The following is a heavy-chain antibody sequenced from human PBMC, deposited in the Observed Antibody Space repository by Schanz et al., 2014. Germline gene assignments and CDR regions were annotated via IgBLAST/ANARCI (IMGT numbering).Heavy chain of an antibody. Sequence: EVKMVESGGGLVKPGGSLRLSCAASGFTFSSYSLNWVRQAPGKGLEWVSTISTSGTYMYIADSLKGRLTISRDDAKKSIYLQMNNLKAEVTGVYYWVRDSCACPRVYSGMDGDIDYWGQGTLVTVAS. CDR2: ISTSGTYM. D-gene: IGHD5-12*01. V-gene: IGHV3-21*01. J-gene: IGHJ4*02. CDR1: GFTFSSYS. CDR3: VRDSCACPRVYSGMDGDIDY.